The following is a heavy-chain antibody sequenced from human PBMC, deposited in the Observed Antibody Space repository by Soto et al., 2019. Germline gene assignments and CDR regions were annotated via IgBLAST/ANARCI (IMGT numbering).Heavy chain of an antibody. CDR2: ISGTGSAT. CDR3: ARDRSGGTYNYYYGMDV. D-gene: IGHD1-26*01. V-gene: IGHV3-23*01. CDR1: GFTFSSSA. J-gene: IGHJ6*02. Sequence: EVQLLESGGGLRQPGGSLRLSCAASGFTFSSSAMTWVRQAPGRGLEWVSAISGTGSATYYADSVKGRFTISRDNSKSTLYLQMSSLRADDTAVYYCARDRSGGTYNYYYGMDVWGQGTTVTVSS.